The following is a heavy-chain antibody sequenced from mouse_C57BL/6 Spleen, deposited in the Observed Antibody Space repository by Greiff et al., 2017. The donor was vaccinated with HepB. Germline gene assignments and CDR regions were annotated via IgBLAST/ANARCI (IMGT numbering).Heavy chain of an antibody. CDR1: GYSFTGYY. CDR2: INPSTGGT. CDR3: ARSRVPYAMDY. Sequence: EVKLQESGPELVKPGASVKISCKASGYSFTGYYMNWVKQSPEKSLEWIGEINPSTGGTTYNQKFKAKATLTVDKSSSTAYMQLKSLTSEDSAVYYCARSRVPYAMDYWGQGTSVTVSS. V-gene: IGHV1-42*01. J-gene: IGHJ4*01.